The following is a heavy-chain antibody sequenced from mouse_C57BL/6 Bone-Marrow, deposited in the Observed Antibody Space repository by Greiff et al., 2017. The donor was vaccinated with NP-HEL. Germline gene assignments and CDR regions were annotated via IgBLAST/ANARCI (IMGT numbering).Heavy chain of an antibody. J-gene: IGHJ3*01. CDR2: IDPENGDT. V-gene: IGHV14-4*01. CDR1: GFNIKDDY. D-gene: IGHD2-5*01. CDR3: TTPYSNKFAY. Sequence: VQLQQSGAELVRPGASVKLSCTASGFNIKDDYMHWVKQRPEQGLEWIGWIDPENGDTEYASKFQGKATITADTSSNTAYLQLSSLTSEDTAVYYCTTPYSNKFAYWGQGTLVTVSA.